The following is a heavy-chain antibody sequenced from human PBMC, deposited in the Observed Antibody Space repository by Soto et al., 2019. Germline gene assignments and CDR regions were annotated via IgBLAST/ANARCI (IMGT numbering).Heavy chain of an antibody. V-gene: IGHV1-69*01. Sequence: QVQLVQSGAEVKKPGSSVKVSCKASGGTFSSYAISWVRQAPGQGLEWMGGIIPIFGTANYAQKFQGRVKITADESTNTSFIGPSSRKSEDTAVYYCGGAYRYYYGMDVWGQGTTVTVSS. J-gene: IGHJ6*02. CDR3: GGAYRYYYGMDV. CDR2: IIPIFGTA. CDR1: GGTFSSYA. D-gene: IGHD3-16*01.